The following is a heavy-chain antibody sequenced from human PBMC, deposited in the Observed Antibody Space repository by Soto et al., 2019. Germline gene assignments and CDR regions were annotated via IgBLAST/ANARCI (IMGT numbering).Heavy chain of an antibody. D-gene: IGHD3-22*01. Sequence: SETLSLTCAVSGASVTSDDYYWSWIRQPPGKGLEWIGYIYHSGSTYYNPSLKSRVSISIDTSQTQFSLKLTSLTAADTAVYYCARDPIIYYASSGYGGSYFDYWGQGSRVTVSS. CDR2: IYHSGST. V-gene: IGHV4-30-4*01. CDR1: GASVTSDDYY. J-gene: IGHJ4*02. CDR3: ARDPIIYYASSGYGGSYFDY.